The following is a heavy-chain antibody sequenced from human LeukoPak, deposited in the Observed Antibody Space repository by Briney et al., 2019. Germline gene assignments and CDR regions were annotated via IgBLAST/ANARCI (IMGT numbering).Heavy chain of an antibody. CDR3: ERDPSEYEYNRGWYRDF. CDR2: INIRADET. CDR1: GLTFSNYG. D-gene: IGHD6-19*01. J-gene: IGHJ4*02. V-gene: IGHV3-23*01. Sequence: GGSLRLACAASGLTFSNYGMAWFRQAPGKGLEWVSTINIRADETHYADSVKGRFTISRDNSKSTLALQITSLRVDDTAVYYCERDPSEYEYNRGWYRDFWGQGSQVIVSS.